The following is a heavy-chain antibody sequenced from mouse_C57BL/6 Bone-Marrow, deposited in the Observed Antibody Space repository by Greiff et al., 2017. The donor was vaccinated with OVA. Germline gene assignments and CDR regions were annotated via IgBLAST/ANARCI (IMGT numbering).Heavy chain of an antibody. CDR1: GYTFTSYW. J-gene: IGHJ3*01. CDR3: ARPSPYYYGSSPFAY. Sequence: QVQLQQPGAELVKPGASVKLSCKASGYTFTSYWMQWVKQRPGQGLEWIGELAPSDSYTHSNQKFKGKAPLTVDTSSSTAYMQLSSLTSEDSAVYYCARPSPYYYGSSPFAYWGQGTLVTVSA. V-gene: IGHV1-50*01. D-gene: IGHD1-1*01. CDR2: LAPSDSYT.